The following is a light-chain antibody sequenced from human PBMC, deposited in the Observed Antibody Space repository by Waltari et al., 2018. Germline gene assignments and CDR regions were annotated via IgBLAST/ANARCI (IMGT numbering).Light chain of an antibody. CDR1: TPTIGTNY. Sequence: QSVLTQPPSASETPGQRVAIPCSGGTPTIGTNYVHWYQQVPGTAPKLLLYRNDQRPSGVPDRFSGSKSGTSASLAISGLRSEDEADYFCATWDARLNAVVFGGGTKLTVL. CDR3: ATWDARLNAVV. J-gene: IGLJ2*01. V-gene: IGLV1-47*01. CDR2: RND.